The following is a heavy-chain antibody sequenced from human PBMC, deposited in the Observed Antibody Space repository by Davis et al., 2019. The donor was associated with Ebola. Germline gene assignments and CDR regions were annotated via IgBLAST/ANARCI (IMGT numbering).Heavy chain of an antibody. CDR2: IGTAGDT. D-gene: IGHD3-16*01. CDR3: ARDIAMIRGGWFDH. V-gene: IGHV3-13*01. Sequence: PGGSLRLSCAASGFTLSRYDMHWVRQGPGKGLEWVSDIGTAGDTYYPGSVKGRFTISRENARNSLYLQMNSLRAEDTAVYYCARDIAMIRGGWFDHWGQGTLVSVSS. CDR1: GFTLSRYD. J-gene: IGHJ5*02.